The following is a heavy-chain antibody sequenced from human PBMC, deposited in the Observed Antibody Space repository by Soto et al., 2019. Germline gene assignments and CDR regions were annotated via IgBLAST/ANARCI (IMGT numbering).Heavy chain of an antibody. D-gene: IGHD4-17*01. CDR1: GFIFSTYA. Sequence: HPGGSLRLSCAASGFIFSTYAMNWVRQAPGKGLEWVSAISGSGVSTYYAGSVRGRFTISRDNSINTLYLQMSSLRTEDTAVYYCAHPRGYGILDAVDIWGQGTMVTVSS. CDR3: AHPRGYGILDAVDI. J-gene: IGHJ3*02. V-gene: IGHV3-23*01. CDR2: ISGSGVST.